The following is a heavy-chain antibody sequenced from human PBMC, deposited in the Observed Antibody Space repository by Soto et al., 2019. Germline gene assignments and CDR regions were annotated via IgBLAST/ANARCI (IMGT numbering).Heavy chain of an antibody. D-gene: IGHD4-17*01. V-gene: IGHV4-31*03. J-gene: IGHJ5*02. CDR1: GDSIDNTVFF. CDR3: ARHLSGDYPNSNWFDP. CDR2: ISSSGKT. Sequence: SETPSLTCSVSGDSIDNTVFFWNWIRQHPEKGLEWIGYISSSGKTYYNPSLKSRVTMSLDTSRNQFSLNLTSVTAADTAVYFCARHLSGDYPNSNWFDPWGQGTLVTVSS.